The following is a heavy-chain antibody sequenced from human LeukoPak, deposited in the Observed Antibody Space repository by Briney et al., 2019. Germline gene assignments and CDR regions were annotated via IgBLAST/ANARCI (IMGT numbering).Heavy chain of an antibody. J-gene: IGHJ5*02. D-gene: IGHD3-22*01. CDR1: GGSISSYY. CDR3: ARVEPTYYYDSSGKTSWFDP. V-gene: IGHV4-4*07. Sequence: PSETLSLTCTVSGGSISSYYWSWIRQPAGKGLEWIGRIYTSGSTNYNPSLKSRFTMSVDTSKNQFSLKLSSVTAADTAVYYCARVEPTYYYDSSGKTSWFDPWGQGTLVTVSS. CDR2: IYTSGST.